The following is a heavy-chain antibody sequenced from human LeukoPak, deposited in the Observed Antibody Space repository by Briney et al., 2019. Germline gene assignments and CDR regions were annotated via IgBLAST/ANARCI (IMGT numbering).Heavy chain of an antibody. V-gene: IGHV1-18*01. Sequence: ASVKVSCKASGYTFTSYGISWVRQAPGQGLEWMGWISAYNGNTNYAQKLQGRVTMTTDTSTSTAYMELRSLRSDDTAVYYCARDRGGYCSGGSCPADYWGQGTLVTVSS. CDR2: ISAYNGNT. CDR3: ARDRGGYCSGGSCPADY. D-gene: IGHD2-15*01. J-gene: IGHJ4*02. CDR1: GYTFTSYG.